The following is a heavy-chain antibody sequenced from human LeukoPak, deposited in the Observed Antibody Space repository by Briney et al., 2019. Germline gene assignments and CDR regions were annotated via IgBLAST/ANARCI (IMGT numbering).Heavy chain of an antibody. Sequence: SVKVSCKASGGTFSSYAISWVRQAPGQGLEWMGGIIPIFGSANYAQKFQGRVTITADESTSTAYMELSSLRSADTAVYYCARDGRVRGVRSDYWGQGTLVTVSS. CDR3: ARDGRVRGVRSDY. D-gene: IGHD3-10*01. CDR1: GGTFSSYA. V-gene: IGHV1-69*13. CDR2: IIPIFGSA. J-gene: IGHJ4*02.